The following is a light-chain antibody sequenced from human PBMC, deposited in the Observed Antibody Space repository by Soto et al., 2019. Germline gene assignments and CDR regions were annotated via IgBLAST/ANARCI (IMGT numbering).Light chain of an antibody. J-gene: IGLJ1*01. CDR1: SSDIGAYNS. V-gene: IGLV2-8*01. CDR2: EVT. CDR3: SSQAASNSFV. Sequence: QPVLTQPPSASGSPGQSVTIYCTGTSSDIGAYNSVSWYQYYPGKAPKLIIYEVTKRPSGVPTRFSGSKSDNTASLTVSGLQADDEADYYCSSQAASNSFVFGTGTKLTVL.